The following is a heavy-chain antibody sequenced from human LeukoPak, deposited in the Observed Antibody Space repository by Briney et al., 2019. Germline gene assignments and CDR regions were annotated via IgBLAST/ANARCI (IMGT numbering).Heavy chain of an antibody. CDR1: GGSISSSSYY. CDR2: IYYSGST. J-gene: IGHJ4*02. CDR3: ASRPNYYGSGYTSFDY. Sequence: SETLSLTCTVSGGSISSSSYYWGWIRQPPGKGLEWIGSIYYSGSTYYNPSLKSRVTISVDTSKNQFSLKLSSVTAADTAVYYCASRPNYYGSGYTSFDYWGQRTLVTVSS. V-gene: IGHV4-39*01. D-gene: IGHD3-10*01.